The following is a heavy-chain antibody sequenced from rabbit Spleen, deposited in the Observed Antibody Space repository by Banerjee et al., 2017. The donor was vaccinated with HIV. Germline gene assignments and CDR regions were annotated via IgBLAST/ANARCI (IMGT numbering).Heavy chain of an antibody. V-gene: IGHV1S45*01. CDR3: ARDSGSSFSSYGMDL. CDR2: IYGGVLGST. J-gene: IGHJ6*01. Sequence: QEQLVESGGGLVQPEESLTLTCTASAFYFSSGYYMCWVRQAPGKGLESIACIYGGVLGSTWYATWAKGRFTISKTSSTTVTLQMTSLTAADTATYFCARDSGSSFSSYGMDLWVQGTLVTVS. CDR1: AFYFSSGYY. D-gene: IGHD8-1*01.